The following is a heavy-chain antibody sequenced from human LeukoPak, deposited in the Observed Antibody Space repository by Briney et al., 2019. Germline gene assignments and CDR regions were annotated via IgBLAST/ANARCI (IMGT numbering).Heavy chain of an antibody. Sequence: SETLSLTCAVYGGSFSGYYWSWIRQPPGKGLEWIGEINHSGSTNYNPSLKSRVTISVDTSKNQFSLKLSSVTAADTAVYYCARGRGNYDSSGRTGDAFDIWGQGTMVTVSS. V-gene: IGHV4-34*01. CDR3: ARGRGNYDSSGRTGDAFDI. CDR2: INHSGST. J-gene: IGHJ3*02. CDR1: GGSFSGYY. D-gene: IGHD3-22*01.